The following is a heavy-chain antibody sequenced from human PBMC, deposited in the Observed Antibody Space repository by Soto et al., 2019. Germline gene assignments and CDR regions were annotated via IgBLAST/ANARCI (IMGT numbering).Heavy chain of an antibody. CDR3: ARAYGSGSYDAFDI. J-gene: IGHJ3*02. CDR2: IYYSGST. D-gene: IGHD3-10*01. CDR1: GGSFSGYY. V-gene: IGHV4-59*01. Sequence: SETLSLTCAVYGGSFSGYYLSWIRQPPGKMLEWNGYIYYSGSTNYNPSLKSRVTISVDTSKNQFSLKLSSVTAADTAVYYCARAYGSGSYDAFDIWGQGTMVTVSS.